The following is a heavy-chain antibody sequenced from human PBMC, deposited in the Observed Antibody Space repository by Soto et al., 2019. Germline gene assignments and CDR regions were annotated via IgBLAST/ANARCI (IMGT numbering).Heavy chain of an antibody. CDR1: GGTFSSYT. J-gene: IGHJ3*02. CDR2: IIPILGIA. V-gene: IGHV1-69*08. CDR3: ARDAVGTFDI. Sequence: QVQLVQSGAEVKKPGSSVKVSCKASGGTFSSYTITWVRQAPGQGLEWMGRIIPILGIANYAQKFQGRVTITATKSTSTAYMELSSLRSEDTAVYYCARDAVGTFDIWGQGTMVTVSS.